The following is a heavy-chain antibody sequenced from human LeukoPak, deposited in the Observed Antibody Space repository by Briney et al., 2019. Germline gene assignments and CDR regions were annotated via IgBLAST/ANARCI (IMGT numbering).Heavy chain of an antibody. V-gene: IGHV4-59*01. J-gene: IGHJ6*03. CDR3: ARGYYDIEYYMDV. D-gene: IGHD3-22*01. CDR2: IYYSGST. Sequence: SETLSLTCTVSGGSISSYYWSWIRQPPGKGLEWIGYIYYSGSTNYNPSLKSRVTISVDTSKNQFSLKLSSVTAADTAVYYCARGYYDIEYYMDVWGKGTTVTVSS. CDR1: GGSISSYY.